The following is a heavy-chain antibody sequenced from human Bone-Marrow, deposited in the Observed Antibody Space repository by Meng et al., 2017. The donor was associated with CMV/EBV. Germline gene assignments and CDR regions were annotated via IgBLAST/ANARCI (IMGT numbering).Heavy chain of an antibody. D-gene: IGHD3-22*01. CDR2: INQHGSEN. Sequence: GGSLRLSCAASGFTFSSYAMHWVRQAPGKGLEWVGNINQHGSENQYADSVRGRFTISRDNARNSVYLQMNTLRAEDTAVYYCATIYYYDDTAYPSGQGTLVTVSS. V-gene: IGHV3-7*01. J-gene: IGHJ5*02. CDR1: GFTFSSYA. CDR3: ATIYYYDDTAYP.